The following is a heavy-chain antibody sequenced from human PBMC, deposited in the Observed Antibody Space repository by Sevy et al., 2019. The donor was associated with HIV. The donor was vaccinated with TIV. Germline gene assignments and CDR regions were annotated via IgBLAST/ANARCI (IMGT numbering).Heavy chain of an antibody. CDR3: AKNTAAAGLGGFHY. J-gene: IGHJ4*02. D-gene: IGHD6-13*01. Sequence: GGSLRLSCRASRFTFSHYGMHWVRQAPGKGLEWVTFIQYDGADKYYTDSVKGRFTVSRDNSKNTLFLQMDRLRSEDTAIYYCAKNTAAAGLGGFHYWGQGTLVTVSS. CDR1: RFTFSHYG. V-gene: IGHV3-30*02. CDR2: IQYDGADK.